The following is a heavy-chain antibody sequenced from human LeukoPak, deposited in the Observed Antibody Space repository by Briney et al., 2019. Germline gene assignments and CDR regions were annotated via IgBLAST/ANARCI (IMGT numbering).Heavy chain of an antibody. CDR2: IYTSGST. CDR1: GGSIGSGSYY. D-gene: IGHD2-2*01. Sequence: SETLSLTSTVSGGSIGSGSYYWSWIRQPAGKGLEWIGRIYTSGSTNYNPSLKSRVTILVDTSKNQFSLKLSSVTAADTAVYFCARGGRCSSTSCYAGGAFDVWGQVTMVTVSS. V-gene: IGHV4-61*02. J-gene: IGHJ3*01. CDR3: ARGGRCSSTSCYAGGAFDV.